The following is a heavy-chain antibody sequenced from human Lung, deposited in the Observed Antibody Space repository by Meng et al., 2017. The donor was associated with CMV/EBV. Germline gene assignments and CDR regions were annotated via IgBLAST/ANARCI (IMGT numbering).Heavy chain of an antibody. Sequence: GEXXKISCAASGFTFSNYAMSWVRQAPGKGLEWVSGIAGSGSHTFYTDSVKGRFTISRDNVKNTLYLQMNVLRVEDTALYYCARYPTTRTYYYYNGMDVWGLGXTVTVSS. D-gene: IGHD4-17*01. CDR2: IAGSGSHT. J-gene: IGHJ6*02. CDR1: GFTFSNYA. CDR3: ARYPTTRTYYYYNGMDV. V-gene: IGHV3-23*01.